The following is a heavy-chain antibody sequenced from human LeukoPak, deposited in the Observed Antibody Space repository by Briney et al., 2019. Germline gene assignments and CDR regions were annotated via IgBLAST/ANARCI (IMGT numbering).Heavy chain of an antibody. Sequence: ASVKVSCKASGGTFSSYAISWVRQAPGQGLEWMGGIIPIFGTANYAQKFQGRVTITADKSTSTAYMELSSLRYDDTAVYYCATVDFWSGTAPFDYWGQGTLVTVSS. V-gene: IGHV1-69*06. CDR2: IIPIFGTA. CDR3: ATVDFWSGTAPFDY. J-gene: IGHJ4*02. CDR1: GGTFSSYA. D-gene: IGHD3-3*01.